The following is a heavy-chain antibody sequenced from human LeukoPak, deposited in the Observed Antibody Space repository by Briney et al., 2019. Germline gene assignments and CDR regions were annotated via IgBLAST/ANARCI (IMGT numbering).Heavy chain of an antibody. CDR2: IIPIFGTA. J-gene: IGHJ3*02. CDR3: ARDRDGESDI. CDR1: GGTFSSYA. Sequence: ASVKVSCKASGGTFSSYAISWVRQAPGQGLEWMGGIIPIFGTANYAQKFQGRVTITADKSTSTAYMELSSLRSEDTAVNYCARDRDGESDIWGQGAMVTVSS. D-gene: IGHD3-10*01. V-gene: IGHV1-69*06.